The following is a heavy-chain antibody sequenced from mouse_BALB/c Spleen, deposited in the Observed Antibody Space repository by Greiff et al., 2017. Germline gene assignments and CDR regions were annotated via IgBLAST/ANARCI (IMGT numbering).Heavy chain of an antibody. V-gene: IGHV5-17*02. CDR1: GFTFSSFG. CDR3: ERRPGDD. CDR2: ISSGSSTI. J-gene: IGHJ2*01. Sequence: EVMLVESGGGLVQPGGSRKLPCAASGFTFSSFGMHWVRQAPEQGLEWVAYISSGSSTIYYADTVKGRFTISRDNPKNTLFLQMTSLRSEDTAMFYCERRPGDDWGQGTTLTVSS.